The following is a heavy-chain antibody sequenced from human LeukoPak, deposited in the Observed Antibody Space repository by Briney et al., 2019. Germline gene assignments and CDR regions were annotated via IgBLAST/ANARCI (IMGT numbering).Heavy chain of an antibody. CDR2: IKSKTDGGTT. CDR1: GFTFNNAW. V-gene: IGHV3-15*01. D-gene: IGHD3-10*01. J-gene: IGHJ3*02. CDR3: TTALIRSGGAFDI. Sequence: PGGSLRLSCAASGFTFNNAWMSWVRQAPGKGLEWVGRIKSKTDGGTTDYAAPVKGRFTISRDDSENTVYLQMNSLKSEDTAVYYCTTALIRSGGAFDIWGQGTMVTVSS.